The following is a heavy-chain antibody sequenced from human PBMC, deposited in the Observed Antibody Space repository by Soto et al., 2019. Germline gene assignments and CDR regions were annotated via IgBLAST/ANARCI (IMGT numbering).Heavy chain of an antibody. J-gene: IGHJ4*02. CDR1: GFSFSNYW. D-gene: IGHD3-16*01. CDR3: ARLYLTASITSLDY. V-gene: IGHV3-7*01. CDR2: IKKDGSEK. Sequence: PGCSLKLSSAACGFSFSNYWLSWVRQAPGKGLEWVANIKKDGSEKYYGGSVVGRFTVSRDNAENSLYLQMNSLRAEDTAVYYCARLYLTASITSLDYWGQGTLVTVSS.